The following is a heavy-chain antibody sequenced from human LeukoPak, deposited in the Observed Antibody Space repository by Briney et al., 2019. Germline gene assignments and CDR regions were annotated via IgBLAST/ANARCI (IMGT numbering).Heavy chain of an antibody. CDR2: ISYDGSNK. D-gene: IGHD3-10*01. J-gene: IGHJ4*02. CDR1: GFTFSSYA. CDR3: ARDGGLLWFGESTN. Sequence: GGSLRLSCAASGFTFSSYAMTWVRQAPGKGLEWVAVISYDGSNKYYADSVKGRFTISRDNSKNTLYLQMNSLRAEDTAVYYCARDGGLLWFGESTNWGQGTLVTVSS. V-gene: IGHV3-30-3*01.